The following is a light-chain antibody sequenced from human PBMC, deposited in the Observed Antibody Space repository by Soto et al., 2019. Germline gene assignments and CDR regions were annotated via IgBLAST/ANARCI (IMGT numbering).Light chain of an antibody. CDR3: QQAYSFPPKVA. CDR1: HGISSW. V-gene: IGKV1D-12*01. Sequence: DIQMTQSPSSVSASVGDTVTITCRASHGISSWLAWYQQKPGKAPRLLIYASSTLQSGVPSRFIGSGSGTDFTLTIRSLQPEDFATYYCQQAYSFPPKVAFGPGTTVDV. CDR2: ASS. J-gene: IGKJ3*01.